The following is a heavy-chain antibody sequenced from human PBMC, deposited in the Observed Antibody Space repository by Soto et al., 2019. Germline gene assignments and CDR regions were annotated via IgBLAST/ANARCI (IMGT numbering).Heavy chain of an antibody. CDR2: VNPILSMA. D-gene: IGHD3-10*01. Sequence: QVQLVQSGAEVKRPGSSVKVSCKASGDTFSFYSINWVRQAPGLGLEWMGRVNPILSMANYAQRFQGRVTMTADKSTSTAYRELSGLRSVDTAMYYCATSYGSGYRAFDYWGQGALVTVSS. J-gene: IGHJ4*02. V-gene: IGHV1-69*04. CDR1: GDTFSFYS. CDR3: ATSYGSGYRAFDY.